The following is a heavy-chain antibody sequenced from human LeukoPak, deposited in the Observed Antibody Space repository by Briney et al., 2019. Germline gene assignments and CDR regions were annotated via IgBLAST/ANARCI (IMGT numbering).Heavy chain of an antibody. CDR2: VSGTGITT. CDR3: AKELMGFDY. CDR1: GFTFSSYG. D-gene: IGHD2-8*01. Sequence: QPGRSLRLSCAASGFTFSSYGMHWVRQAPGKGLEWVSSVSGTGITTYYADSVKGRFTVSRDNSKDTVYLQMNSLRGEDTAVYYCAKELMGFDYWGQGSLVTVSS. J-gene: IGHJ4*02. V-gene: IGHV3-23*01.